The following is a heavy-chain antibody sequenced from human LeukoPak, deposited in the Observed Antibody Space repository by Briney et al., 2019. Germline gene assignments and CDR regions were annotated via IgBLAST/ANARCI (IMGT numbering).Heavy chain of an antibody. CDR3: ARDDYYMDV. CDR1: GGSISSGSYY. V-gene: IGHV4-61*02. J-gene: IGHJ6*03. Sequence: SSETLSLTCTVSGGSISSGSYYWSRIRQPAGKGLEWIGRIYTSGSTNYNPPLKSRVTISVDTSKNQFSLKLSSVTAADTAVYYCARDDYYMDVWGKGTTVTVSS. CDR2: IYTSGST.